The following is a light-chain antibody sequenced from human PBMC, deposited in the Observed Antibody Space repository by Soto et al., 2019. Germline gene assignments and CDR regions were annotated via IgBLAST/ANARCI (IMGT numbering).Light chain of an antibody. CDR2: AAS. J-gene: IGKJ2*01. Sequence: EIVMTQSPATLSVSPGERATLSCRASQSVSSDLAWYQQKPGQAPRLLIYAASTRATAIPARFSGSGSGTEFTLTISSLQSEDFAVYYCQQYNNWPPAYTFGQGTKVDIK. V-gene: IGKV3-15*01. CDR3: QQYNNWPPAYT. CDR1: QSVSSD.